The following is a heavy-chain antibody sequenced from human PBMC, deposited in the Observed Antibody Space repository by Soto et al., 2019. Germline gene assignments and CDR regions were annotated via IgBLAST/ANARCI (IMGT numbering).Heavy chain of an antibody. V-gene: IGHV1-46*01. D-gene: IGHD2-15*01. CDR1: GYTITNYY. CDR3: ARDRVDCSGGNCWRSVEDT. Sequence: ASVKVSCKASGYTITNYYMHWVRQAPGQGLEWMGIIDPSGGGTTYAQKFQGRLTVTRDTSTSTVYMELSSLRSEDTAVYYCARDRVDCSGGNCWRSVEDTWG. J-gene: IGHJ5*01. CDR2: IDPSGGGT.